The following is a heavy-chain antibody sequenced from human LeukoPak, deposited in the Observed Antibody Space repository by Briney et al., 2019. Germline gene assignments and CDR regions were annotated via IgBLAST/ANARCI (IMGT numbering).Heavy chain of an antibody. D-gene: IGHD6-13*01. CDR1: GYTFSNYW. CDR2: IYPGDSDT. V-gene: IGHV5-51*01. Sequence: GESLKISCRGSGYTFSNYWIGWVRQMPGKGLEWMGIIYPGDSDTRYSPSFQGQVTISADKSISTAYLQWSSLKASDTAMYYCARRPQYSSSWYADCWGQGTLVTVSS. CDR3: ARRPQYSSSWYADC. J-gene: IGHJ4*02.